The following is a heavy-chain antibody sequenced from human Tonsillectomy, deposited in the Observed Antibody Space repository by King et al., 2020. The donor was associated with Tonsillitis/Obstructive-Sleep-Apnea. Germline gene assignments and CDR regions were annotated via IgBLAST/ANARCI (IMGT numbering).Heavy chain of an antibody. Sequence: VQLVESGGGVVQPGRSLRLSWAASGFTFSEYGMYWVRQAPGKGMDWVAAISRDGSSKFYSDSVRGRFAISRDNSKSTLYLQLNSVTAGDTALYYCARERRMKYYMDVWGKGTTVTVSS. CDR2: ISRDGSSK. J-gene: IGHJ6*03. CDR3: ARERRMKYYMDV. D-gene: IGHD2/OR15-2a*01. CDR1: GFTFSEYG. V-gene: IGHV3-30*03.